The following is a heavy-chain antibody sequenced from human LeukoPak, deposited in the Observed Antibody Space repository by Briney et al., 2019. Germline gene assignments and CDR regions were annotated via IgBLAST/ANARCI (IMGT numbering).Heavy chain of an antibody. D-gene: IGHD1-1*01. Sequence: APVKVSCKASGYTFTSYGISWVRQAPGQGLEWMGWISAYNGNTNYAQKLQGRVTMTTDTSTSTAYMELRSLRSDDTAVYYCARFLSHDAGGPPLYWGQGTLVTVSS. CDR2: ISAYNGNT. CDR3: ARFLSHDAGGPPLY. J-gene: IGHJ4*02. CDR1: GYTFTSYG. V-gene: IGHV1-18*01.